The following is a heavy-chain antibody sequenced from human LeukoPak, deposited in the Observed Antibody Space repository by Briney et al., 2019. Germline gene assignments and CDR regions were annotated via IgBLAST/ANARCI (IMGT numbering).Heavy chain of an antibody. CDR3: ARDPGDILVAGTFDY. V-gene: IGHV3-23*01. CDR2: ISDSGNNK. D-gene: IGHD6-19*01. Sequence: GGSLRLSCAASGFSFSTYPMSWVRQAPGKGLDWVSAISDSGNNKQYADSVKGRFTISRDNAKNSLYLQMNSLRAEDTAFYYCARDPGDILVAGTFDYWGRGTLVTVSS. J-gene: IGHJ4*02. CDR1: GFSFSTYP.